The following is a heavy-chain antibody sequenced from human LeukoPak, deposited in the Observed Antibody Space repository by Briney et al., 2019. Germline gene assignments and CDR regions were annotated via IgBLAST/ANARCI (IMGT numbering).Heavy chain of an antibody. J-gene: IGHJ6*03. Sequence: ASVKVSCKASGYTFTGYYMHWVRQAPGQGLEWMGWINPNSGGTNYAQKFQGRVTMTRDTSISTAYMELSRLRSDDTAVYYCARSQWCEPSNYYYYYMDVWGKGTTVTVSS. CDR2: INPNSGGT. CDR1: GYTFTGYY. CDR3: ARSQWCEPSNYYYYYMDV. D-gene: IGHD2-8*01. V-gene: IGHV1-2*02.